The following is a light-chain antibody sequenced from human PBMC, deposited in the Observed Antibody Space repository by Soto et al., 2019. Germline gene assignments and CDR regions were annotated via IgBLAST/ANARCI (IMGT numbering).Light chain of an antibody. V-gene: IGLV1-44*01. J-gene: IGLJ2*01. CDR3: AVWDDSLNGVL. Sequence: QSVLTQPPSASGAPGQRVTISCSGSSSNIGRYTVNWYQQLPGTAPKLLLYSNNQRPSGVPGGFSGSKSGTSASLAISGLQSEDEADYYCAVWDDSLNGVLFGGGTKLTVL. CDR2: SNN. CDR1: SSNIGRYT.